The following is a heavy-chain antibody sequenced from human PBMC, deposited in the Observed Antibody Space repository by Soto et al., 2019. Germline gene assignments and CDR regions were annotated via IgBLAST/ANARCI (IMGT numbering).Heavy chain of an antibody. CDR3: ARGARGYCSGAGCFYFDX. Sequence: GGSLRLSCAASGFTFNNYAMNWVRQAPGKGLEGVSSSTGLGGGGVTYYADSVKGRFTISRDNSRSTLYLQMNSLKAEDTAIYYCARGARGYCSGAGCFYFDXWGQGTLVTVSX. D-gene: IGHD2-2*01. CDR1: GFTFNNYA. V-gene: IGHV3-23*01. CDR2: STGLGGGGVT. J-gene: IGHJ4*02.